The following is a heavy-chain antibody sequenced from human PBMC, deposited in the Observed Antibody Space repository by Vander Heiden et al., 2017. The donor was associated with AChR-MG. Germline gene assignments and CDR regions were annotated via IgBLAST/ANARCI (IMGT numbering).Heavy chain of an antibody. J-gene: IGHJ6*03. D-gene: IGHD3-16*01. CDR3: ARAYGGNYYYYYYMDV. CDR1: GGPFSSYA. Sequence: QVQLVQSGAEVKKPGSSVKVSCKASGGPFSSYAISWVRQAPGQGLEWMGGIIPIFGTANYAQKFQGRVTITADESTSTAYMELSSLRSEDTAVYYCARAYGGNYYYYYYMDVWGKGTTVTVSS. V-gene: IGHV1-69*01. CDR2: IIPIFGTA.